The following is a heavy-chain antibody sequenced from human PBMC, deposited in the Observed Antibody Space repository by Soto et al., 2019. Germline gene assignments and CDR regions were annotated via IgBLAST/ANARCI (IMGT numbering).Heavy chain of an antibody. D-gene: IGHD2-15*01. V-gene: IGHV4-34*01. Sequence: QVQLQQWGAGLLKPSETLSLTCAMYGGSFSGYYWSWIRQPPGMGLEWIGEVDQSGSTNYNPSLKSRVTISGDTSMNQSSLKLNSVTAADTAVYYCARDRQRGYCTGGSCYSYFDYWGQGALVIVSS. J-gene: IGHJ4*02. CDR1: GGSFSGYY. CDR2: VDQSGST. CDR3: ARDRQRGYCTGGSCYSYFDY.